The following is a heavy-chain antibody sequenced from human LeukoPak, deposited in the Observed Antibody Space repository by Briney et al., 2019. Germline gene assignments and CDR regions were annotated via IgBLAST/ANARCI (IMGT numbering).Heavy chain of an antibody. V-gene: IGHV3-53*01. J-gene: IGHJ3*02. CDR1: GFTVSSNY. CDR2: IYSGGST. Sequence: AGGSLRLSCAAPGFTVSSNYTSWVRQAPGKGLEWVSVIYSGGSTYYADSVKGRFTISRDNSKNTLYLQMNSLRAEDTAVYYCARDRSGSSGWYDVFDIWGQGTMVTVCS. D-gene: IGHD6-19*01. CDR3: ARDRSGSSGWYDVFDI.